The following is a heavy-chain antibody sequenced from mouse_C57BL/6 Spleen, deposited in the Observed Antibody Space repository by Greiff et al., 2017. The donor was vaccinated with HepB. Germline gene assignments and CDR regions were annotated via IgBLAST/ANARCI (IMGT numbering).Heavy chain of an antibody. J-gene: IGHJ2*01. CDR3: AREEITHYFDY. CDR2: INHSSGYT. Sequence: QVQLQQSGAELAKPGASVKLSCKASGYTFTSYWMHWVKQRPGKGLEWIGYINHSSGYTKYNQKFKGKATLTADKTYSTAYMQLSSLSYEDSAFYYCAREEITHYFDYWGQGTTLTVSS. D-gene: IGHD1-1*01. V-gene: IGHV1-7*01. CDR1: GYTFTSYW.